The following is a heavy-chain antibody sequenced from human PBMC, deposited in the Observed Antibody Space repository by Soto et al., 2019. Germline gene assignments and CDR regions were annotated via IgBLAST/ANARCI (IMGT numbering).Heavy chain of an antibody. J-gene: IGHJ5*01. V-gene: IGHV1-46*01. D-gene: IGHD3-16*01. Sequence: HVQLVQSGAEVKMPGASVKVTCKASGHSFTRPSDSMHWVRQAPGQGLEWVGIINLSDGSTSYAHRSQGRVTLTSDTSTSTVYMELSSLRSDDTAIYYCMIDRAGAAADSWGQGTLVTVSS. CDR3: MIDRAGAAADS. CDR2: INLSDGST. CDR1: GHSFTRPSDS.